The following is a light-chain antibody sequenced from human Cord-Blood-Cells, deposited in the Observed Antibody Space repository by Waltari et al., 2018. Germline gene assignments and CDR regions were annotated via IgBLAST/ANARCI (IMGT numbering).Light chain of an antibody. J-gene: IGKJ3*01. CDR1: QSISSW. Sequence: DIQMTQSPSTLSASVGDRVTITSRASQSISSWLAWYQQKPGKAPKLLIYNASSLESGVPSRFSGSGSGTEFTLTISSLQPDDFATYYCQQYNSYIFTFGPGTKVDIK. CDR3: QQYNSYIFT. CDR2: NAS. V-gene: IGKV1-5*03.